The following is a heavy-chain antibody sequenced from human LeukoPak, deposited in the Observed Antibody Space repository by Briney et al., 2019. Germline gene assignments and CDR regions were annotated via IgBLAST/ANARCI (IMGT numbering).Heavy chain of an antibody. CDR1: GFTFSSYG. CDR3: AKDWDDYGDYLPLDY. CDR2: ISYDGSNK. Sequence: PGRSLRLSCAASGFTFSSYGMHWVRQAPGKGLEWVAVISYDGSNKYYADSVKGRFTISRDNSKNTLYLQMNSLRAEDTAVYYCAKDWDDYGDYLPLDYWGQGTLVTVSS. V-gene: IGHV3-30*18. D-gene: IGHD4-17*01. J-gene: IGHJ4*02.